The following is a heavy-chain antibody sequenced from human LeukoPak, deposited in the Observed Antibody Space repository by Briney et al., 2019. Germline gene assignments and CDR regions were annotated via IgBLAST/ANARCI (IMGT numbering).Heavy chain of an antibody. J-gene: IGHJ5*02. Sequence: PGGSLRLSCAASGFTFSSYSMNWVRQPPGKGLEWIGSIYYSGITYYNPSLKSRVTISVDTSKNQFSLKLSSVTAADTAVYYCARGGSVSSWFSDTANWFDPWGQGTLVTVSS. D-gene: IGHD6-13*01. CDR3: ARGGSVSSWFSDTANWFDP. CDR2: IYYSGIT. CDR1: GFTFSSYS. V-gene: IGHV4-39*07.